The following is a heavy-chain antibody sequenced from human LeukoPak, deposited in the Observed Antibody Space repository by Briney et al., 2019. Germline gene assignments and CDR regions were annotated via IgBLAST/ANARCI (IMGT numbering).Heavy chain of an antibody. Sequence: AGGSLRLSCAASGFTFSSYAMHWVRQAPGKGLEYVSAISSNGGSTYYANSVKGRFTISRDNSENTLYLQMGSLRAEDMAVYYCARVTLSSDYGMDVWGQGTTVTVSS. J-gene: IGHJ6*02. V-gene: IGHV3-64*01. CDR2: ISSNGGST. D-gene: IGHD3-22*01. CDR1: GFTFSSYA. CDR3: ARVTLSSDYGMDV.